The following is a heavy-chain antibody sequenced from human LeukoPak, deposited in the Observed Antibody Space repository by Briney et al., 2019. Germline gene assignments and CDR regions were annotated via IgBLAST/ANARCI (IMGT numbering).Heavy chain of an antibody. D-gene: IGHD2-2*01. J-gene: IGHJ6*02. CDR3: ARGPPAKPGTGYYYGMDV. CDR1: GFTFSSYA. V-gene: IGHV4-34*01. Sequence: GSLRLSCAASGFTFSSYAMSWIRQPPGKGLEWIGEINHSGSTNYNPSLKSRVIISVDMSKNQFSLKLSSVTAADTAVYYCARGPPAKPGTGYYYGMDVWGQGTTVTVSS. CDR2: INHSGST.